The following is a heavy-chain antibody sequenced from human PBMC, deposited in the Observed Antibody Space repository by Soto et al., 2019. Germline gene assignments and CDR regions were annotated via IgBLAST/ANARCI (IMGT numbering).Heavy chain of an antibody. V-gene: IGHV4-34*01. CDR2: INHSGST. D-gene: IGHD3-10*01. CDR1: GGSFSGYY. J-gene: IGHJ4*02. CDR3: ARKSGPFDY. Sequence: LSLTCAVYGGSFSGYYWSWIRQPPGKGLEWIGEINHSGSTNYNPSLKSRVTISVDTSKNQFSLKLSSVTAADTAVYYCARKSGPFDYWGQGTLVTVSS.